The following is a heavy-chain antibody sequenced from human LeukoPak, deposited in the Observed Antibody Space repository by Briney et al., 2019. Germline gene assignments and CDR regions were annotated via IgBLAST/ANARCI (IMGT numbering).Heavy chain of an antibody. D-gene: IGHD3-22*01. CDR1: GFTFSSYS. Sequence: GGSLRLSCAASGFTFSSYSMNWVRQAPGKGLEWVSSISSSSSYIYYADSVKGRFTISRDNAKNSLYLQMNSLRAEDTAVYYCARVYDSSGYYYVGHALDIWGQGTMVTVSS. J-gene: IGHJ3*02. CDR2: ISSSSSYI. V-gene: IGHV3-21*01. CDR3: ARVYDSSGYYYVGHALDI.